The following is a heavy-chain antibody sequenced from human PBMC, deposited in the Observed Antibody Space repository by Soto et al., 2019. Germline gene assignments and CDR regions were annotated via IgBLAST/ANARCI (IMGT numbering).Heavy chain of an antibody. J-gene: IGHJ6*02. D-gene: IGHD3-3*01. CDR1: GGSISSSSSY. CDR3: ARQPSSGVTIFGVFITGVWHYYGMAV. Sequence: SETLSLTCTVSGGSISSSSSYWGWIRQPPGKGLEWIGSIYYSGSTYYNPSLKSRVTISVDTSKNKFSLKLSSVTAADTAVYYCARQPSSGVTIFGVFITGVWHYYGMAVWGQGTTVTVCS. CDR2: IYYSGST. V-gene: IGHV4-39*01.